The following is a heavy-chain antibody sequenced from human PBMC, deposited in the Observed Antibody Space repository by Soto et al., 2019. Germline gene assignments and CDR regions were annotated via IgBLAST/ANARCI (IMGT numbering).Heavy chain of an antibody. V-gene: IGHV1-18*01. CDR1: GYTFTRYG. D-gene: IGHD3-10*01. J-gene: IGHJ3*02. Sequence: GASVKVSCKASGYTFTRYGISWVRQAPGQGLEWMGWISTYTGHTDYSQKLKGRVTMTTDTSTSTAYMELRSLRSDDTAVYYCARDPPIYGSGSYWPFAFDIWGQGTTVTVSS. CDR3: ARDPPIYGSGSYWPFAFDI. CDR2: ISTYTGHT.